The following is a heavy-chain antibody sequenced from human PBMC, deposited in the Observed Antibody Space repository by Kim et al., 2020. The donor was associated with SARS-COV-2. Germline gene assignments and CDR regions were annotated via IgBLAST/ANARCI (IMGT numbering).Heavy chain of an antibody. D-gene: IGHD2-15*01. CDR1: GGSMSSSNW. V-gene: IGHV4-4*02. J-gene: IGHJ6*03. Sequence: SETLSLTCAVSGGSMSSSNWWSWVRQPPGKGLEWIGEIHHSGNTNYNPSLKSRVIISVDQSKKQFSLKLRSVTAADTAVYYCARVGYCSGGTCLHFYHYYMDVWGKGTTVTVSS. CDR2: IHHSGNT. CDR3: ARVGYCSGGTCLHFYHYYMDV.